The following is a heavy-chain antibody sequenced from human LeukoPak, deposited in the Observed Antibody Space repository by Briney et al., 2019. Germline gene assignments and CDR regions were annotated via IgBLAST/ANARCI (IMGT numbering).Heavy chain of an antibody. D-gene: IGHD3-10*01. V-gene: IGHV4-30-4*01. CDR3: ARAHGSPSVRLFDT. J-gene: IGHJ4*02. CDR2: IYHSGSA. CDR1: GGSISSGDYS. Sequence: SETLSLTCTVSGGSISSGDYSWSWIRQPPGKGLEWFGYIYHSGSAYYNPSLKSRLTMSIDTSRNQFSLRLSSVTAADTAVYYCARAHGSPSVRLFDTWGQGTLVTVSS.